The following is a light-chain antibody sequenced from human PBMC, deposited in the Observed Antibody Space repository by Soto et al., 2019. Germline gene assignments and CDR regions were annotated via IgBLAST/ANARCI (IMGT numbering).Light chain of an antibody. CDR3: ASYTSSSTSVI. CDR2: EVS. CDR1: SNTIGGYNV. J-gene: IGLJ2*01. Sequence: QSALTQPASVSGSPGQSITISCTGSSNTIGGYNVVSWYQQHPGKAPKVIIFEVSNRPSGISSRFSGSKSGNTASLTISGLQAEDEADYYCASYTSSSTSVIFGRGTQLTVL. V-gene: IGLV2-14*01.